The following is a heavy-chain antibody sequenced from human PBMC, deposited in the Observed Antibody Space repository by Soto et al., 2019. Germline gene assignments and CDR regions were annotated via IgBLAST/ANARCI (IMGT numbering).Heavy chain of an antibody. CDR3: ARSANTYGSPFDY. CDR1: GFTVGKNY. Sequence: SLRLSCAASGFTVGKNYLSWVRQAPGKGLEWVSIIHRGGSTSYADSVKGRFTISRDSSKNILYLQINGLTADDTAVYYCARSANTYGSPFDYWGQGALVTVSS. CDR2: IHRGGST. V-gene: IGHV3-66*01. J-gene: IGHJ4*02. D-gene: IGHD3-10*01.